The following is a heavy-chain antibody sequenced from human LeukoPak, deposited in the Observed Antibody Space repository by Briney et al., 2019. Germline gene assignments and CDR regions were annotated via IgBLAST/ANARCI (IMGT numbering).Heavy chain of an antibody. Sequence: GSLRLSCAASGFTFSSYGMSWVRQAPGKTVEWVGYVYYTGSTNQPASLESRVTISVDTSKNQFSLQLTSVTAADTAVYYCARSYTIPGAFDMWGQGTMITVSS. D-gene: IGHD2-2*02. CDR1: GFTFSSYG. CDR2: VYYTGST. CDR3: ARSYTIPGAFDM. J-gene: IGHJ3*02. V-gene: IGHV4-59*01.